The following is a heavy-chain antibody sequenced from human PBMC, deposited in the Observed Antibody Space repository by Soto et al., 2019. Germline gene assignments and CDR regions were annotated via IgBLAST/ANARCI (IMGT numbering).Heavy chain of an antibody. V-gene: IGHV3-30*18. CDR1: GFTFSNYG. D-gene: IGHD5-12*01. CDR2: ISFDGSDK. Sequence: QVQLAESGGGVVQPGRSLRLSCAASGFTFSNYGMHWVRQAPGKGLEWVALISFDGSDKSYADSVKGRFTISRDDSKNTLYLQMNSLKREDTALYYCAKDQDVATPGGYFDFWGRGTLVTVSS. CDR3: AKDQDVATPGGYFDF. J-gene: IGHJ2*01.